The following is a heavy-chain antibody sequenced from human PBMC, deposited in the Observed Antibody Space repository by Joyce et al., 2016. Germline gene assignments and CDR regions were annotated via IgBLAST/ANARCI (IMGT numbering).Heavy chain of an antibody. CDR2: ILHSGAT. CDR1: GASISDANW. Sequence: QVQLQESGPGLVKPSGTLSLFCTVSGASISDANWWTWVRQSPGKRLEWIGDILHSGATRYNPSLKRRVTISLDKSMNQFSLEVTSLTAADTAVYYCARTEVTGIDYYFDLWGHGTLVTVSS. CDR3: ARTEVTGIDYYFDL. V-gene: IGHV4-4*02. J-gene: IGHJ2*01. D-gene: IGHD1-26*01.